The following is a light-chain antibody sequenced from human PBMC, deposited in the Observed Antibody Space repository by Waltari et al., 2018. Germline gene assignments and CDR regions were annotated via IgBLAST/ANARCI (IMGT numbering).Light chain of an antibody. CDR2: EAS. CDR1: QDITND. Sequence: AVQMTQSPSSLSASVGDRVTITCRASQDITNDLGWFQQKPGKAPKLLIYEASILPSGVPSRFSGSGSGTYFTLTISSLEPDDSATYYCQQDYSYPHTFGQGTKLEI. J-gene: IGKJ2*01. CDR3: QQDYSYPHT. V-gene: IGKV1-6*01.